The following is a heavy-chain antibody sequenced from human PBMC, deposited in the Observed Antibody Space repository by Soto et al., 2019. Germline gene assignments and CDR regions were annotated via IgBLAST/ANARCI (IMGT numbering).Heavy chain of an antibody. CDR2: IIPIFGTA. D-gene: IGHD4-17*01. Sequence: QVQLVQSGAEVKKPGSSVKVSCKASGGTFSSYAISWVRQAPGQGLEWMGGIIPIFGTANYAQKFQGRVTITADESTSTAYMELSSLRSEDTAVYYCAIDVTTPVAPYYYYGMDVWGQGTTVTVSS. J-gene: IGHJ6*02. CDR3: AIDVTTPVAPYYYYGMDV. CDR1: GGTFSSYA. V-gene: IGHV1-69*12.